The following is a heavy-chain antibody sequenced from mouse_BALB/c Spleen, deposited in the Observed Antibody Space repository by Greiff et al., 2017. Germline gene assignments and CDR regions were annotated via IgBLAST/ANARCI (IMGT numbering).Heavy chain of an antibody. J-gene: IGHJ2*01. D-gene: IGHD1-1*01. CDR2: ISYSGST. CDR1: GYSITSDYA. Sequence: EVKLVESGPGLVKPSQSLSLTCTVTGYSITSDYAWNWIRQFPGNKLEWMGYISYSGSTSYNPSLKSRISITRDTSKNQFFLQLNSVTTEDTATYYCARRGAVGFDYWGQGTTLTVSS. CDR3: ARRGAVGFDY. V-gene: IGHV3-2*02.